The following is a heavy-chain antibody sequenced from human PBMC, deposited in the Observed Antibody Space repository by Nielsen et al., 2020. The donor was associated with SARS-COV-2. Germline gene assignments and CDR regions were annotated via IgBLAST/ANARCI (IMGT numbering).Heavy chain of an antibody. CDR2: ISSSSSYI. CDR1: GFTFSSYS. V-gene: IGHV3-21*01. J-gene: IGHJ5*02. D-gene: IGHD6-13*01. CDR3: ARDGGSSWYGGWFDP. Sequence: GESLTISCAASGFTFSSYSMNWVRQAPGKGLEWVSSISSSSSYIYYADSVKGRFTISRDNAKNSLYLQMNSLRAEDTAVYYCARDGGSSWYGGWFDPWGQGTLVTVSS.